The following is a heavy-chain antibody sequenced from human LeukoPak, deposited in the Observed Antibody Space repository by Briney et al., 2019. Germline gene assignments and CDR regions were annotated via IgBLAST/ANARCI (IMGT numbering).Heavy chain of an antibody. J-gene: IGHJ6*03. Sequence: SVKVSCKASGGTFSSYAISWVRQAPGQGLEWMGGIIPIFGTTNYAQKFQGRVTITADKSASTAYMELSSLRSEDTAVYYCARGRYSSGFGGNYYYYYMDVWGKGTTVTVSS. V-gene: IGHV1-69*06. CDR2: IIPIFGTT. D-gene: IGHD5-18*01. CDR1: GGTFSSYA. CDR3: ARGRYSSGFGGNYYYYYMDV.